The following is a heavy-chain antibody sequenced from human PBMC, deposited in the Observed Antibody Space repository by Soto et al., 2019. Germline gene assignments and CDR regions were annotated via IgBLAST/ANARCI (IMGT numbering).Heavy chain of an antibody. Sequence: QVQLQESGPRLVSPSQTLSLTCTVSGGSISSAAYCWSWIRQSPDKGLEGIGHIYDGGTTYSSPSLKGRVTIAADTSETQFSLKLSSVSAADTAVYYCARGPSGDKIDYWGQGIQVTVSS. D-gene: IGHD7-27*01. V-gene: IGHV4-30-4*01. CDR3: ARGPSGDKIDY. CDR1: GGSISSAAYC. J-gene: IGHJ4*02. CDR2: IYDGGTT.